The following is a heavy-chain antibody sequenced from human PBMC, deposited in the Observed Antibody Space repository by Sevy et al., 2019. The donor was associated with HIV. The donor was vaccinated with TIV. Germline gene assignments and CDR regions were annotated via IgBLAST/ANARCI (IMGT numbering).Heavy chain of an antibody. CDR2: ISSNGGST. V-gene: IGHV3-64D*06. CDR1: GFTFSSYA. CDR3: VKDIPPRMTTVELWWFGP. D-gene: IGHD4-4*01. Sequence: GGSLRLSCSASGFTFSSYAMHWVRQAPGKGLEYVSAISSNGGSTYYADSVKGRFTISRDNSKNTLYLQMSSLRAEDTAVYYCVKDIPPRMTTVELWWFGPWGQGTLVTVSS. J-gene: IGHJ5*02.